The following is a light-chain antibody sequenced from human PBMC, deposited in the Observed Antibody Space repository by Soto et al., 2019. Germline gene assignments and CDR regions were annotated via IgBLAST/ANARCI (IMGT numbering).Light chain of an antibody. CDR3: HQSYSALYT. CDR2: AAS. J-gene: IGKJ2*01. V-gene: IGKV1-39*01. Sequence: DIQMTQSPSSLSASVGDRVTITCRASQNVSSYLNWYQQKPGKAPELLIYAASSLPSGVPSRFSGGGSGTDFTLTISSLQPEDFATYYCHQSYSALYTFGQGTKLEIK. CDR1: QNVSSY.